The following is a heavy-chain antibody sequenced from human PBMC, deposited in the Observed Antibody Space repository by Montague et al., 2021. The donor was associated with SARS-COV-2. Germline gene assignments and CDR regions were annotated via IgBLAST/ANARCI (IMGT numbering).Heavy chain of an antibody. CDR3: ARVRYYGSGTSLGMDV. J-gene: IGHJ6*02. CDR2: INHSGST. CDR1: GGSFSGYY. V-gene: IGHV4-34*01. Sequence: SETLSLTCAVYGGSFSGYYWNWIRQPPGKGLEWIGEINHSGSTNYNPSLKSRVTISVDTSTNQFSLKLSSVTAADTAVYYCARVRYYGSGTSLGMDVWGQGTTVTVSS. D-gene: IGHD3-10*01.